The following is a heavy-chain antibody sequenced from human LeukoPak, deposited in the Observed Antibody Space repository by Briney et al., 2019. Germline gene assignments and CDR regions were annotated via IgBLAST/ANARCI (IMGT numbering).Heavy chain of an antibody. Sequence: GGSLRLSRAASGFTFSSYAMHWVRQAPGKGLEWVAVISYDGSNKYYADSVKGRFTISRDNSKNTLYLQMNSLRAEDTAVYYCARDHLIVVTWYFDLWGRGTLVTVSS. CDR2: ISYDGSNK. CDR3: ARDHLIVVTWYFDL. V-gene: IGHV3-30-3*01. J-gene: IGHJ2*01. D-gene: IGHD3-22*01. CDR1: GFTFSSYA.